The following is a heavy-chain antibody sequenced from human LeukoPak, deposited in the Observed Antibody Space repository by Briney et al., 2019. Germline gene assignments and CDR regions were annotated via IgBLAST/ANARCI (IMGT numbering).Heavy chain of an antibody. CDR3: ARGGSSGYYIGEPFDY. J-gene: IGHJ4*02. Sequence: GGSLRLSCAASGFTFSSYDMHWVRQATGKGLEWVSAIGTAGDTYYPGSVKGRFTISRENAKNSLYPQMNSLRAGDTAVYYCARGGSSGYYIGEPFDYWGQGTLVTVSS. V-gene: IGHV3-13*01. D-gene: IGHD3-22*01. CDR2: IGTAGDT. CDR1: GFTFSSYD.